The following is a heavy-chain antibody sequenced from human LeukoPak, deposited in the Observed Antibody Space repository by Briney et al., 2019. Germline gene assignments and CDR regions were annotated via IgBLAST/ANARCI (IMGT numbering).Heavy chain of an antibody. Sequence: GGSLRLSCAASEFSVGSNYMTWVRQAPGKGLEWVSLIYSGGSTYYADSAKGRFTISRDNSKNTLYLQMNSLRAEDTAVYYCAREPSGYHNTGGQGTLVTVSS. J-gene: IGHJ4*02. CDR3: AREPSGYHNT. D-gene: IGHD5-12*01. CDR2: IYSGGST. CDR1: EFSVGSNY. V-gene: IGHV3-66*01.